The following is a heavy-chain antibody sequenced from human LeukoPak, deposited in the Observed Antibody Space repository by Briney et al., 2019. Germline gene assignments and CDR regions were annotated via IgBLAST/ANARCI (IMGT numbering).Heavy chain of an antibody. Sequence: GGSLRLSCAASGFTFSSYAMHWVRQAPGKGLEWVAVISYDGSNKYYADSVKGRFTISRDNSKNTLYLQMNSLRAEDTAVYYCAKAVRLEPTDNWFDPWGQGTLVTVSS. CDR1: GFTFSSYA. D-gene: IGHD1-1*01. CDR2: ISYDGSNK. CDR3: AKAVRLEPTDNWFDP. J-gene: IGHJ5*02. V-gene: IGHV3-30*07.